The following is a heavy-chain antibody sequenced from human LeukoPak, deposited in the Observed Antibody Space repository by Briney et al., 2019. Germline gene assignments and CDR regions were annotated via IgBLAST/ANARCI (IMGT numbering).Heavy chain of an antibody. Sequence: ASVKASCKASGYTFTSYYMHWVRQAPGQGLEWMGRINPNSGGTNYAQKFQGRVTMTRDTSISTAYMELSRLRSDDTAVYYCARVDFWSGSPIDYWGQGTLVTVSS. CDR1: GYTFTSYY. CDR3: ARVDFWSGSPIDY. V-gene: IGHV1-2*06. CDR2: INPNSGGT. J-gene: IGHJ4*02. D-gene: IGHD3-3*01.